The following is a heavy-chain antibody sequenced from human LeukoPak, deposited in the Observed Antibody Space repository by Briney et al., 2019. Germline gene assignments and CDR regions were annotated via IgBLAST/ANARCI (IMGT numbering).Heavy chain of an antibody. Sequence: ASVKVSCKASGYTFTGYYMHWVRQAPGQGLEWMGWINPNSGGTNYAQKFQGRVTMTRDTSISTAYMELRSLRSDDTAVYYCATSYSSGWYYFDYWGQGTLVTVSS. J-gene: IGHJ4*02. CDR1: GYTFTGYY. V-gene: IGHV1-2*02. CDR3: ATSYSSGWYYFDY. CDR2: INPNSGGT. D-gene: IGHD6-19*01.